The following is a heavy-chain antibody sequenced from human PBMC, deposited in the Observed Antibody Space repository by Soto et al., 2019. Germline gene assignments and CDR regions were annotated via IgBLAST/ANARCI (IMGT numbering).Heavy chain of an antibody. CDR1: GFTFRNYG. Sequence: QVQLVESGGGVVQPGRSLRLSCVASGFTFRNYGMHWVRQAPGKGLEWVAVVSYSGNDKKFADSVKGRFTISRDNSKDKLYLQMNSLRDEDTAVYYCAKDGDEAAAGYYFDYWGQGTPVTVSS. CDR3: AKDGDEAAAGYYFDY. V-gene: IGHV3-30*18. CDR2: VSYSGNDK. J-gene: IGHJ4*02. D-gene: IGHD6-13*01.